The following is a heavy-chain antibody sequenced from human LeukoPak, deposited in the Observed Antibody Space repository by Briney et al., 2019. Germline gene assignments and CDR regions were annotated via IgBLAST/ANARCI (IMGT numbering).Heavy chain of an antibody. CDR1: GFTFTNYW. CDR2: INQDESVK. V-gene: IGHV3-7*01. J-gene: IGHJ4*02. Sequence: GGSLRLSCAASGFTFTNYWMTWVRQAPGKGLEFVANINQDESVKNYVDSVKGRFTISRDNAENSLHLQMNSLRVEDTAVHYCARDPGSGAFDYWGQGTLVTVSS. CDR3: ARDPGSGAFDY.